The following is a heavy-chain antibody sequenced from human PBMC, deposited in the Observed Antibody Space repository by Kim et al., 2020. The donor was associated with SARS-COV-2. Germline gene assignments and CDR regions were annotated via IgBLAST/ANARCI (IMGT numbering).Heavy chain of an antibody. CDR2: ISSSSSYI. V-gene: IGHV3-21*01. D-gene: IGHD3-22*01. CDR3: ASERMDSSGYYGGFDY. Sequence: GGSLRLSCAASGFTFSSYSMNWVRQAPGKGLEWVSSISSSSSYIYYADSVKGRFTISRDNAKNSLYLQMNSLRAEDTAVYYCASERMDSSGYYGGFDYWGQGTLVTVSS. J-gene: IGHJ4*02. CDR1: GFTFSSYS.